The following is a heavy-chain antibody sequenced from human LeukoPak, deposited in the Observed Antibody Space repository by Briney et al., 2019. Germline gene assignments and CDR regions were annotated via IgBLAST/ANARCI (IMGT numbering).Heavy chain of an antibody. CDR2: ISKSGGFT. V-gene: IGHV3-23*01. CDR1: GFTFSSYA. J-gene: IGHJ4*02. Sequence: GGSLRLSCAASGFTFSSYAMTWVRQAPGKGLEWVSGISKSGGFTYYADSVKGRLTISRDNSKNTLYLQMNSLRAEDTALYYCAILYSTNYWGQGTLVTVS. CDR3: AILYSTNY. D-gene: IGHD6-13*01.